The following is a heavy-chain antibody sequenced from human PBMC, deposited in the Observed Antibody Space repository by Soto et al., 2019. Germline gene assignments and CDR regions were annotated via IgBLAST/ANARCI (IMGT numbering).Heavy chain of an antibody. CDR2: INRDGSEK. CDR3: FNVAFGY. J-gene: IGHJ4*02. V-gene: IGHV3-7*01. CDR1: GFTFSSYA. Sequence: GGSLRLSCAASGFTFSSYAMSWVRQAPGKGLEWVANINRDGSEKYCADSVKGRFTISRDNAKNSLYLQMDSLRVEDTALYYCFNVAFGYWGRGTLVTVSS.